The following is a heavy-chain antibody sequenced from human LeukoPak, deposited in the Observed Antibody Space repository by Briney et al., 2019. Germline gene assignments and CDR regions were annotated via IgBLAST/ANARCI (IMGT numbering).Heavy chain of an antibody. Sequence: GGSLRLSCAASGLIFSSYDMHWVRQVAGKGLEWVSGIGTAGDTYYSDSVKGRVTISRENAKNSLYLQMNSLRAGDTAVYYCVRGHDYGDYRHWYFDLWGRGTLVTVSS. CDR1: GLIFSSYD. J-gene: IGHJ2*01. V-gene: IGHV3-13*01. CDR2: IGTAGDT. CDR3: VRGHDYGDYRHWYFDL. D-gene: IGHD4-17*01.